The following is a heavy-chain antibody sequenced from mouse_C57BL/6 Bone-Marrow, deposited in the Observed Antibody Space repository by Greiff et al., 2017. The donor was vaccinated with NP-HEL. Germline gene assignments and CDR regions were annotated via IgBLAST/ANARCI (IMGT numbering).Heavy chain of an antibody. CDR3: ARRDWDDYAMDY. CDR1: GYTFTDHT. Sequence: QVPLQQSDAALVKPGASVQISCKVSGYTFTDHTIHWMKQRPEQGLAWIGYIYPRDGSTKYNEKFKGKATLTADKSSSTAYMQLNSLTSEDSAVYFCARRDWDDYAMDYWGQGTSVTVSS. V-gene: IGHV1-78*01. J-gene: IGHJ4*01. CDR2: IYPRDGST. D-gene: IGHD4-1*01.